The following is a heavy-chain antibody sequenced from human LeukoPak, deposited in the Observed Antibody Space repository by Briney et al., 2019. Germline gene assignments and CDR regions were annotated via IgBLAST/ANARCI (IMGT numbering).Heavy chain of an antibody. V-gene: IGHV1-18*01. D-gene: IGHD6-13*01. CDR3: ARGDSSSWYFSAPSGFDY. CDR1: GYTFTSYG. CDR2: ISAYNGNT. Sequence: ASVKVSCKASGYTFTSYGISWVRQAPGQGLEWMGWISAYNGNTNYAQKLQGRVTMTTNTSTSTAYMELRSLRSDDTAVYYCARGDSSSWYFSAPSGFDYWGQGTLVTVSS. J-gene: IGHJ4*02.